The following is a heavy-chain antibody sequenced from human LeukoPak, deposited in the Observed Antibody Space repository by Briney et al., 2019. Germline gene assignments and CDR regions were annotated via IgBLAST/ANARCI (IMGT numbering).Heavy chain of an antibody. CDR3: ARDRTVVVVVAATQAHWFDP. V-gene: IGHV4-39*07. CDR2: FSYSGST. CDR1: GDSISSSSYY. D-gene: IGHD2-15*01. Sequence: SETMFLTCTVSGDSISSSSYYCGWIRQPPGKGLEWFGSFSYSGSTYYNPSLKSRVTISVDTSKNQFSLKLSSVTAADTAVYYCARDRTVVVVVAATQAHWFDPWGQGTLVTVSS. J-gene: IGHJ5*02.